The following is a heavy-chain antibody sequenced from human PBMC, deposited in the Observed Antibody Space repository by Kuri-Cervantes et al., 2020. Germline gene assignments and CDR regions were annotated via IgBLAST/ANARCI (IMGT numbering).Heavy chain of an antibody. CDR1: GFTFSSYS. CDR3: ARGPGVGAAGDY. CDR2: ISSSSSYI. D-gene: IGHD6-13*01. J-gene: IGHJ4*02. V-gene: IGHV3-21*01. Sequence: GESLKISCAAPGFTFSSYSMNWVRQAPGKGLEWVSSISSSSSYIYYADSVKGRFTISRDNAKNSLYLQMNSLRAEDTAVYYCARGPGVGAAGDYWGQGTLVTVSS.